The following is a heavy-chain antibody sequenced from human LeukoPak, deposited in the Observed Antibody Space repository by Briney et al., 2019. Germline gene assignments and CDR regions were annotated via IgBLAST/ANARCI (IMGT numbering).Heavy chain of an antibody. Sequence: GGSLRLSCAASGFTFSSFVMNWARQAPGKGLQWVSSISGSAGSTNYADSVKGRLTISRDNSKNTLYLQMNSLRAEDTAVYYCAKDLNGLHAIDYWGQGTLVTVSS. V-gene: IGHV3-23*01. CDR3: AKDLNGLHAIDY. J-gene: IGHJ4*02. D-gene: IGHD2-8*01. CDR1: GFTFSSFV. CDR2: ISGSAGST.